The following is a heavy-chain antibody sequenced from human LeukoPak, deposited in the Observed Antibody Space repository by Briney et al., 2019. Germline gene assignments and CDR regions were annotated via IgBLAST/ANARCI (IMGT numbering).Heavy chain of an antibody. CDR2: TYTSGST. CDR3: ASLGESDAFDI. CDR1: GGSISSYY. V-gene: IGHV4-4*07. D-gene: IGHD3-10*01. Sequence: RSETLSLTCTVSGGSISSYYWSWIRQPAGKGLEWIGRTYTSGSTNYNPSLKSRVTMSVDTSKNQFSLKLSSVTAADTAVYYCASLGESDAFDIWGQGTMVTVSS. J-gene: IGHJ3*02.